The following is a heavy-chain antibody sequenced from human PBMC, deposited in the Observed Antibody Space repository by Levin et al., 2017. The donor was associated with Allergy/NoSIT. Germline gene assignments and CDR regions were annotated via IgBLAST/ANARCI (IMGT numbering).Heavy chain of an antibody. J-gene: IGHJ4*02. V-gene: IGHV3-48*03. CDR3: ARGGSYLTNGFDY. CDR2: ISGSGDSI. Sequence: GESLKISCAASGFTFNNDELNWVRQAPGKGLEWVSYISGSGDSIYYADSVKGRFTISRDNAKNSLYLQLNSLRAEDTAVYFWARGGSYLTNGFDYWGQGTLVTVSS. CDR1: GFTFNNDE. D-gene: IGHD1-26*01.